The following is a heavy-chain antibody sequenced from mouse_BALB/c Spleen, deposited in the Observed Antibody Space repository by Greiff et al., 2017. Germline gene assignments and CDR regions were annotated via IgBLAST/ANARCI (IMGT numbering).Heavy chain of an antibody. CDR1: GFTFSDYG. J-gene: IGHJ4*01. Sequence: EVQGVESGGGLVQPGGSRKLSCAASGFTFSDYGMAWVRQAPGKGPEWVAFISNLAYSIYYADTVTGRFTISREHAKNTLYLEMSSLRSEDTAMYYCARDRYAMDYWGQGTSVTVSS. CDR2: ISNLAYSI. CDR3: ARDRYAMDY. V-gene: IGHV5-15*02.